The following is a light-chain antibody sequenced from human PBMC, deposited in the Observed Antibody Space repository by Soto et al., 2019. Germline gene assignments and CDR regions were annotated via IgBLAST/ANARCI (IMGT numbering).Light chain of an antibody. CDR2: DAS. V-gene: IGKV1-33*01. Sequence: IQMTQSPSSMSAHVGDRVTITFKASQDISNYLNWYQQKPGKAPKLLIYDASNLETGVPSRFSGSGSGTDFTFTISSLQPEDIATYYCQQYDNLPLTFGGGTKVDIK. CDR3: QQYDNLPLT. J-gene: IGKJ4*01. CDR1: QDISNY.